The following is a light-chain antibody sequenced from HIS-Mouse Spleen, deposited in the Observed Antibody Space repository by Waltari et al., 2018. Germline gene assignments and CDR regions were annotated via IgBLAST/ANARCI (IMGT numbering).Light chain of an antibody. CDR1: SSDVGGYNY. Sequence: QSALTQPRSVSGSPGQSATISCTGTSSDVGGYNYVSWYQQHPGKAPKLMIYDVSKRPSGVPDRFSGSKSGTSASLAISGLRSEDEADYYCAAWDDSLSGRVFGGGTKLTVL. CDR2: DVS. CDR3: AAWDDSLSGRV. V-gene: IGLV2-11*01. J-gene: IGLJ3*02.